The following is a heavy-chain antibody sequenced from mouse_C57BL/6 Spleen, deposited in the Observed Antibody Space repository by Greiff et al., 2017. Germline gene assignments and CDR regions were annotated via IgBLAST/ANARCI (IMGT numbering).Heavy chain of an antibody. Sequence: DVKLVESGGDLVKPGGSLKLSCAASGFTFSSYGMSWVRQTPDKRLEWVATISSGGSYTYYPDSVKGRFTISRDNAKNTLYLQMSSLKSEDTAMYYCARHATMVTAYYFDYWGQGTTLTVSS. CDR1: GFTFSSYG. D-gene: IGHD2-2*01. V-gene: IGHV5-6*02. J-gene: IGHJ2*01. CDR3: ARHATMVTAYYFDY. CDR2: ISSGGSYT.